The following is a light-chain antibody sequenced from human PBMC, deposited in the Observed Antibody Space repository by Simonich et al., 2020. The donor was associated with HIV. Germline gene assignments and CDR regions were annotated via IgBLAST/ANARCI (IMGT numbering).Light chain of an antibody. Sequence: EIVMTQSPATLSVSPGERATLSCRASQRVSSNLAWYQQKPGQAPGRVIDGAATRATGTPSRLRVSGSGTEFTLTIRSMQSEDFAVYYCQQYNNWPRTFGQGTKVEIK. V-gene: IGKV3-15*01. CDR2: GAA. J-gene: IGKJ1*01. CDR1: QRVSSN. CDR3: QQYNNWPRT.